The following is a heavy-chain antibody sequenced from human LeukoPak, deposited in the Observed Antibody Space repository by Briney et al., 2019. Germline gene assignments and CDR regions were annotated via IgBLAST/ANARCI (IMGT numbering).Heavy chain of an antibody. CDR2: INHSGSI. J-gene: IGHJ5*02. CDR3: ARGDSSGYIFGNWFDP. D-gene: IGHD3-22*01. CDR1: GGSFSGYY. V-gene: IGHV4-34*01. Sequence: SETLSLTCAVYGGSFSGYYWSWIRQPPGKGLEWIGEINHSGSINYNPSLKSRVTISVDTSKNQFSLKLSSVSAVDTAVYYCARGDSSGYIFGNWFDPWGQGTLVTVSS.